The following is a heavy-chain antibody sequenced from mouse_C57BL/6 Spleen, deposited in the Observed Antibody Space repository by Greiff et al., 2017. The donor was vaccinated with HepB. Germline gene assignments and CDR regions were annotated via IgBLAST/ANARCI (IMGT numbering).Heavy chain of an antibody. Sequence: VQLQQPGAELVRPGSSVKLSCKASGYTFTSYWMDWVKQRPGQGLEWIGNIYPSDSETHYNQKFKDKATLTGDKSSSTAYIQLSSLTSEDSAVYYCARWGDSSGPYYFDYWGQGTTLTVSS. V-gene: IGHV1-61*01. CDR2: IYPSDSET. J-gene: IGHJ2*01. CDR3: ARWGDSSGPYYFDY. CDR1: GYTFTSYW. D-gene: IGHD3-2*02.